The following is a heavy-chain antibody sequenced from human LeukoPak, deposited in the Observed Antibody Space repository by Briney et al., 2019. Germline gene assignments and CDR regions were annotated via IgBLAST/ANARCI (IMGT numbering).Heavy chain of an antibody. V-gene: IGHV3-53*01. J-gene: IGHJ4*02. Sequence: GGSLRLSCAASGFAVSSNFLTWVRQAPGKGLEWVSVIYSGGNTYYADSVKGRFTISRDNSKNTLYVQMNSLRAEDTAVYYCAKGRAGIDYWGQGTLVIVSS. CDR1: GFAVSSNF. CDR3: AKGRAGIDY. CDR2: IYSGGNT. D-gene: IGHD6-19*01.